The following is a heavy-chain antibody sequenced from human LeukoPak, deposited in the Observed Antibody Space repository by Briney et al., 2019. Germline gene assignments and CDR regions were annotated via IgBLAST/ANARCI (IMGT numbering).Heavy chain of an antibody. CDR1: GGSISSGSYY. CDR2: IYTSGST. J-gene: IGHJ4*02. CDR3: ARGRIAARTGGGQYYFDY. D-gene: IGHD6-6*01. V-gene: IGHV4-61*02. Sequence: SQTLSLTCTVSGGSISSGSYYWSWIRQPAGKGLEWIGRIYTSGSTNYNPSLKSRVTISVDTSKNQFSLKLSSVTAADTAVYYCARGRIAARTGGGQYYFDYWGQGTLVTVSS.